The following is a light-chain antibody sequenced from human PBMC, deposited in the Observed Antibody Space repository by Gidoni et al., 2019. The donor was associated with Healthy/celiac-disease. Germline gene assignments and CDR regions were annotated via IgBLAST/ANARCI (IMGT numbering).Light chain of an antibody. J-gene: IGKJ2*01. CDR3: MQALQSPRT. CDR2: LCS. CDR1: QSVLQSNGYNY. Sequence: DIVMTQSPLSLPVTHGETASISCRSIQSVLQSNGYNYLDWYLQKPGQSPQLLLYLCSTRASGVPDRFRGSGSGTDFTLKISRVEAEDVGVYYCMQALQSPRTFGQGTKLEIK. V-gene: IGKV2-28*01.